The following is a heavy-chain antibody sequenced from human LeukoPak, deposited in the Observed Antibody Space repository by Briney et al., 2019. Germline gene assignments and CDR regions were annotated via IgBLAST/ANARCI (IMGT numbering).Heavy chain of an antibody. CDR2: MNPNSGNT. CDR3: ARSGGNYYYYMDV. Sequence: ASVKVSCKASGYTFTGYYMHWVRQAPGQGLEGMGWMNPNSGNTGYAQKFQGRVTITRNTSISTAYMELSSLRSEDTAVYYCARSGGNYYYYMDVWGKGTTVTVSS. D-gene: IGHD1-26*01. CDR1: GYTFTGYY. V-gene: IGHV1-8*03. J-gene: IGHJ6*03.